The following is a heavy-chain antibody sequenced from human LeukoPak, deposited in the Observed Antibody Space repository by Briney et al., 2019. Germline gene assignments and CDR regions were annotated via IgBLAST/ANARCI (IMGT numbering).Heavy chain of an antibody. V-gene: IGHV3-30*18. J-gene: IGHJ6*02. CDR2: ISYDGSNK. CDR3: AKWGQQWFSYYGMDV. D-gene: IGHD5-18*01. CDR1: GFTFSSYG. Sequence: GGSLRLSCAASGFTFSSYGMHWVRQAPGKGLEWVAVISYDGSNKYYADSVKGRFTISRDNSKNTLYLQMNSLRAEDTAVYYCAKWGQQWFSYYGMDVWGQGTTVTVSS.